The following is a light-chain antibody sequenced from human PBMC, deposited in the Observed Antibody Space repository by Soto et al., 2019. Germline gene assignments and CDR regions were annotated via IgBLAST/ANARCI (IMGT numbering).Light chain of an antibody. J-gene: IGLJ2*01. CDR2: RNN. Sequence: QSVLTQPPSASGTPGKRVTISCSGHTSNLEANHVCWYLRLPGTAPRLLLFRNNQRPLGVPDRFSGSKSGTSASLASSWLRSEDEADYFCVAWDDSLSVVLFGGGTKVTV. V-gene: IGLV1-47*01. CDR1: TSNLEANH. CDR3: VAWDDSLSVVL.